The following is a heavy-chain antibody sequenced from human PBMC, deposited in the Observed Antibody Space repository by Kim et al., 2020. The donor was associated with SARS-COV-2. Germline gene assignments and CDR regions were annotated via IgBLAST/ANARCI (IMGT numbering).Heavy chain of an antibody. J-gene: IGHJ3*02. Sequence: SVKVSCKASGGTFSSYAISWVRQAPGQGLEWMGGIIPIFGTANYAQKFQGRVTITADESTSTAYMELSSLRSEDTAVYYCARVGYYDSSGYSARGAFDIWGQGTMVTVSS. CDR1: GGTFSSYA. CDR3: ARVGYYDSSGYSARGAFDI. CDR2: IIPIFGTA. D-gene: IGHD3-22*01. V-gene: IGHV1-69*13.